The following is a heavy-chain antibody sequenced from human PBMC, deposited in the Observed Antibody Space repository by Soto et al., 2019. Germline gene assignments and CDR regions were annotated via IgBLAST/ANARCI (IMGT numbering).Heavy chain of an antibody. CDR1: GYTFTSYG. CDR2: ISAYNGNT. D-gene: IGHD2-15*01. J-gene: IGHJ4*02. V-gene: IGHV1-18*01. CDR3: AISLLVGYCLDGESD. Sequence: QVQLVQSGAEVKKPGASVKVSCKASGYTFTSYGISWVRQAPGQGLEWMGWISAYNGNTNYAQKLQGRVTMTTDTSTSTAYMELRSLRSDDTAVDYCAISLLVGYCLDGESDWGQGTLVTVSS.